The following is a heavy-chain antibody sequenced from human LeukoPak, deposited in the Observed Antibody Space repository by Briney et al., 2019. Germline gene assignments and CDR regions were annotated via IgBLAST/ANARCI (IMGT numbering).Heavy chain of an antibody. V-gene: IGHV3-30*04. Sequence: GGSLRLSCVDSGFTFRTYAIHWVRQAPGKGLEWVALISTDGSRKYYADSVKGRFTISRDNSKSTLYLQMDSLTAEDTGVYYCTRDVTAGLRFPEGDYFDFWGQGTLVTVSS. CDR3: TRDVTAGLRFPEGDYFDF. CDR1: GFTFRTYA. CDR2: ISTDGSRK. D-gene: IGHD3-3*01. J-gene: IGHJ4*02.